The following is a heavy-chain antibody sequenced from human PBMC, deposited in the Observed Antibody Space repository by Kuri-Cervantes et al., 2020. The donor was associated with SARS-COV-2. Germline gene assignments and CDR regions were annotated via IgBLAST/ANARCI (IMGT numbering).Heavy chain of an antibody. CDR3: ATGSTSGWYRRDFDF. Sequence: GESLKISCEVSGFLFSASAIHWVRQGSGKGLEWVGRVRGKANNYATAYAASVKGRFTISRDDSKNMAYLQMNSLKTEDTAVYYCATGSTSGWYRRDFDFWGLGTLVTVSS. V-gene: IGHV3-73*01. D-gene: IGHD6-19*01. CDR2: VRGKANNYAT. J-gene: IGHJ4*02. CDR1: GFLFSASA.